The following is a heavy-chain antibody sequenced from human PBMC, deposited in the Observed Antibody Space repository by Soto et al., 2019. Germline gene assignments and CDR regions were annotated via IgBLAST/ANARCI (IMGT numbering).Heavy chain of an antibody. V-gene: IGHV4-31*03. CDR3: AKNPVYDVWSGYSNWFDP. J-gene: IGHJ5*02. CDR2: IYYSGST. CDR1: GGSISSGGYY. Sequence: SETLSLTCTVSGGSISSGGYYWSWIRQHPGKGLEWIGYIYYSGSTYYNPSLKSRVTISVDTSKNQFSLKLSSVTAADTAVYYCAKNPVYDVWSGYSNWFDPWGQGTLVTVSS. D-gene: IGHD3-3*01.